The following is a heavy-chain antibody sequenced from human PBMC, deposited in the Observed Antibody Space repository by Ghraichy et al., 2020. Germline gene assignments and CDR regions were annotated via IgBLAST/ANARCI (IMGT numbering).Heavy chain of an antibody. V-gene: IGHV3-7*01. D-gene: IGHD1-14*01. CDR3: ARDSYNLFDS. Sequence: GESLNISCAASGFTFSNYWMSWVRQSPGKGLERVATINQDGSTNSYVDSVKGRFTISRDNAKNSLWLIMNSLRAEDTALYYCARDSYNLFDSWGQGTLVTVSS. CDR1: GFTFSNYW. CDR2: INQDGSTN. J-gene: IGHJ4*02.